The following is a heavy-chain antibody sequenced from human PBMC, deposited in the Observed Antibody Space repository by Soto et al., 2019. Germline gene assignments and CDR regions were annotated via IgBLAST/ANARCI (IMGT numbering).Heavy chain of an antibody. V-gene: IGHV3-48*03. CDR3: ARVGAVAGADYYYYGMDV. D-gene: IGHD6-19*01. CDR2: ISSSGSTI. Sequence: PVGSLRLSCAASGFTFSSYEMNWVRQAPGKGLEWVSYISSSGSTIHYADSVKGRFTISRDNAKNSLYLQMNSLRAEDTAVYYCARVGAVAGADYYYYGMDVWGQGTTVTVSS. J-gene: IGHJ6*02. CDR1: GFTFSSYE.